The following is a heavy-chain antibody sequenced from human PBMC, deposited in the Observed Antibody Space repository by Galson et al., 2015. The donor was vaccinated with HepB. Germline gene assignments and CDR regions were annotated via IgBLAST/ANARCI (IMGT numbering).Heavy chain of an antibody. CDR2: ISGYNDYT. CDR3: TRNNSDKHSFDV. D-gene: IGHD1/OR15-1a*01. J-gene: IGHJ3*01. CDR1: GYIFTTYG. Sequence: SVKVPCKASGYIFTTYGISWVRQAPGQGLEWMGWISGYNDYTNYAQKYRGGVAMTTDTSTSTAYLELRSLRSDDTAVYYCTRNNSDKHSFDVWGQGTLVTVSS. V-gene: IGHV1-18*01.